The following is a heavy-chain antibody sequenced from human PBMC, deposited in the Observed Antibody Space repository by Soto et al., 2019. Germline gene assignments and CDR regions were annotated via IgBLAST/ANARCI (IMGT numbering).Heavy chain of an antibody. J-gene: IGHJ5*02. Sequence: SETLSLTCAVYGGSFSGYYWSWIRQPPGKGLEWIGETNQSGSTDYNPSLKSRVTISVDTSKNQFSLKLSSVTAADTAVYYCARGAPYYYDSSGYRDWFDPWGQGTLVTVS. CDR1: GGSFSGYY. CDR3: ARGAPYYYDSSGYRDWFDP. V-gene: IGHV4-34*01. CDR2: TNQSGST. D-gene: IGHD3-22*01.